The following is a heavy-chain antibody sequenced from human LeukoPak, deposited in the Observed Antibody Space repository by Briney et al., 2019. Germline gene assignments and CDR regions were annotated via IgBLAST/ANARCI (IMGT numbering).Heavy chain of an antibody. V-gene: IGHV1-2*06. CDR2: INPNSGGT. CDR1: GYTFTGYY. CDR3: ASLAAAGTNWFDP. J-gene: IGHJ5*02. Sequence: ASVKVSCKASGYTFTGYYMHWVRQAPGQGLEWMGRINPNSGGTNYAQKFQGRVTMTRDTSISTAYMELSRLRSDDTAVYYCASLAAAGTNWFDPWGQGTLVTVSS. D-gene: IGHD6-13*01.